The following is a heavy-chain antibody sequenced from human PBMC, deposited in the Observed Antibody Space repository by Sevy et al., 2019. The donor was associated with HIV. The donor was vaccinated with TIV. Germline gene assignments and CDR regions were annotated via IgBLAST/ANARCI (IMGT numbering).Heavy chain of an antibody. D-gene: IGHD2-15*01. CDR1: GYTLTELS. Sequence: ASVKVSCKVSGYTLTELSMHWVRQAPGKWLEWMGGFDPEDGETIYAQKFQGRVTMTEDTSTDTAYMELSSLRSEDTAVYYCATDSCSGGSCYSVYAFDIWGQGTMVTVSS. V-gene: IGHV1-24*01. J-gene: IGHJ3*02. CDR3: ATDSCSGGSCYSVYAFDI. CDR2: FDPEDGET.